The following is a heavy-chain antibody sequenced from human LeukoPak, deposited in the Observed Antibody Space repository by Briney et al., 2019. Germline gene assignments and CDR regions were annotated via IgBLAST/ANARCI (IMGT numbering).Heavy chain of an antibody. Sequence: ASVKVSCKASGYTFISYYMHWVRQAPGQGLEWMGIINPSGGSTSYAQKFQGRVTMTRDTSTSTVYMELSSLRSEDTAVYYCARSPYDSSGYYYHYYYGMDVWGQGTTVTVSS. J-gene: IGHJ6*02. CDR3: ARSPYDSSGYYYHYYYGMDV. D-gene: IGHD3-22*01. CDR2: INPSGGST. V-gene: IGHV1-46*01. CDR1: GYTFISYY.